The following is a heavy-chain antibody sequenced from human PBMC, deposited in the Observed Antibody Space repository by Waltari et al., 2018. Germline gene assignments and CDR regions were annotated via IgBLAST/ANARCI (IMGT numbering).Heavy chain of an antibody. Sequence: QVQLVQSRAEVKKPGASVKVSCKASGYTFTDYYMQWVRQAPGQGLEWMGWINPNTGVTHYAQKFQGRVTMTRDTPISTAYLELSRLTSDDTAVYYCAKEQGYCGGDCSSLDYWGQGTLVTVSS. CDR3: AKEQGYCGGDCSSLDY. V-gene: IGHV1-2*02. CDR1: GYTFTDYY. J-gene: IGHJ4*02. D-gene: IGHD2-21*02. CDR2: INPNTGVT.